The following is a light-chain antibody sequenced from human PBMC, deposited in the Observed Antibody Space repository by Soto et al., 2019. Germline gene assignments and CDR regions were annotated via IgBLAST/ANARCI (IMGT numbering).Light chain of an antibody. CDR2: KAS. V-gene: IGKV1-5*03. CDR3: QQYNSFPLT. J-gene: IGKJ4*01. CDR1: QSISTW. Sequence: DIQMTQSPSTLSASVGDRVTITCRASQSISTWLAWYQQRAGKAPELLIYKASNLETGVPSRFSGSGSGTEFTLTISSLQPDDFATYYCQQYNSFPLTFGGGTKVEIK.